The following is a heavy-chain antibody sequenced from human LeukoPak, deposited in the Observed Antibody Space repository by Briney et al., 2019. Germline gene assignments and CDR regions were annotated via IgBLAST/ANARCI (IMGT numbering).Heavy chain of an antibody. CDR3: ARDAYVWGSYRYTLRAFDI. J-gene: IGHJ3*02. V-gene: IGHV1-18*01. CDR2: ISAYNGNT. D-gene: IGHD3-16*02. CDR1: GYTFTSYG. Sequence: ASVKVSCKASGYTFTSYGISWVRQAPGQGLEWMGGISAYNGNTNYAQKLQGRVTMTTDTSTSTAYMELRSLRSDDTAVYYCARDAYVWGSYRYTLRAFDIWGQGTMVTVSS.